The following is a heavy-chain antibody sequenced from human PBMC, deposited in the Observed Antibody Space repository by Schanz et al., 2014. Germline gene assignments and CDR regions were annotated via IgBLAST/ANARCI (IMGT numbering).Heavy chain of an antibody. V-gene: IGHV3-30*03. Sequence: QVQLVESGGGVVQPGRSLRLSCAASGFNFSSYGMHWVRQAPGKGLEWVIVISDDGSNHYYPDYVKGRFSIARDNSKNTLFLQKDSLRVEDTAVDYCMAMGRNTTHCFDHWGQGTLVAVSS. CDR1: GFNFSSYG. CDR2: ISDDGSNH. J-gene: IGHJ5*02. D-gene: IGHD1-1*01. CDR3: MAMGRNTTHCFDH.